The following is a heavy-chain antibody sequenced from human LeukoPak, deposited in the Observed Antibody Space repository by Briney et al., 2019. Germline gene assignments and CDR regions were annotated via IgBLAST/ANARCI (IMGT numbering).Heavy chain of an antibody. Sequence: SETLSLTCTVSGGSISSYYWSWIRQPPGKGLEWIGYVYYSGSTNSNPSLKSRVTISVDTSKNQFSLKLSSVTAADTAVYYCARDGSFSGSAYFDYWGQGTLVTVSS. CDR3: ARDGSFSGSAYFDY. CDR2: VYYSGST. CDR1: GGSISSYY. V-gene: IGHV4-59*01. J-gene: IGHJ4*02. D-gene: IGHD1-26*01.